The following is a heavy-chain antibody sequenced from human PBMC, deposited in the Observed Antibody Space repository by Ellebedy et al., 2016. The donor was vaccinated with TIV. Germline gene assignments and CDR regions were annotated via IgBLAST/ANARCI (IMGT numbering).Heavy chain of an antibody. D-gene: IGHD1-26*01. CDR1: GFTFSSYW. CDR3: ARSSGSYSGWWDDPQAVVTHFDY. V-gene: IGHV3-74*01. Sequence: PGGSLRLSCAASGFTFSSYWMHWVRQAPGKGLVWVSRINSDGSSTGYADSVKGRFTISRDNAKNSLYLQMNSLRDEDTAVYYCARSSGSYSGWWDDPQAVVTHFDYWGQGTLVTVSS. CDR2: INSDGSST. J-gene: IGHJ4*02.